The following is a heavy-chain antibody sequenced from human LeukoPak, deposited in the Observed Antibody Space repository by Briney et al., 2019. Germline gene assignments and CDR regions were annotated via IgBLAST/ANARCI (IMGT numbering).Heavy chain of an antibody. D-gene: IGHD3-22*01. CDR1: GYTFTSYG. V-gene: IGHV1-18*01. CDR3: ARCPPIDYYYDSSGYYDNWFDP. Sequence: ASVKVSCKASGYTFTSYGISWVRQAPGQGLEWMGWISAYNGNTNYAQKLQGRVTMTTDTSTSTAYMELRSLRSDDTAVYYCARCPPIDYYYDSSGYYDNWFDPWGQGTLVTVSS. CDR2: ISAYNGNT. J-gene: IGHJ5*02.